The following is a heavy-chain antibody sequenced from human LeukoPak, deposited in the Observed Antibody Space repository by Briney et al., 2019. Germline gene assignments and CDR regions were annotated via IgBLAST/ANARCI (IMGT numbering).Heavy chain of an antibody. Sequence: GGSLRLSCAASGFTFSNYWVHWVRQAPGRGRVWVSRINRDGCTTKYADSVEGRFTVSRDNAKNTLNLQMNSLRAENTAVYYCARANKSGESSEIDYWGQGPLVTVSS. CDR1: GFTFSNYW. CDR2: INRDGCTT. J-gene: IGHJ4*02. D-gene: IGHD3-10*01. CDR3: ARANKSGESSEIDY. V-gene: IGHV3-74*03.